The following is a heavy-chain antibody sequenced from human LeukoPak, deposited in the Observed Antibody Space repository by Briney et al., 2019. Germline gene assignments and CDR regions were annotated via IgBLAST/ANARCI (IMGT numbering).Heavy chain of an antibody. CDR3: AKEDIVVVPAAIGHDY. CDR2: ISYDGSNK. V-gene: IGHV3-30-3*01. D-gene: IGHD2-2*02. J-gene: IGHJ4*02. Sequence: PGGSLRLSCAASGFTFSSYAMHWVRQAPGKGLEWVAVISYDGSNKYYADSVKGRFTISRDNSKNTLYLQMNSLRAEDTAVYYCAKEDIVVVPAAIGHDYWGQGTLVTVSS. CDR1: GFTFSSYA.